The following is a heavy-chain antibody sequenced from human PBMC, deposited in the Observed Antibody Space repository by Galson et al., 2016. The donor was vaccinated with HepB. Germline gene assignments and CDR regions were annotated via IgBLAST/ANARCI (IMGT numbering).Heavy chain of an antibody. V-gene: IGHV3-11*04. CDR2: ISSSGKNI. J-gene: IGHJ4*02. Sequence: SLRLSCAASGFTFSAYYMSWIRQTPGKGLEWISYISSSGKNIYYADSVKGRFTVFRDNAKNSLFLQMNSLRAEDTAVYYGARDMGDSSVNSYWGQGTLVTVSS. CDR3: ARDMGDSSVNSY. D-gene: IGHD3-22*01. CDR1: GFTFSAYY.